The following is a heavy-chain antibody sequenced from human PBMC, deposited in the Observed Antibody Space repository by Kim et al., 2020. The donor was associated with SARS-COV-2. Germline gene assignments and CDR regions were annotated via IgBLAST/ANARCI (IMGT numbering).Heavy chain of an antibody. CDR3: ARDMADIVVVPAALGGMDV. V-gene: IGHV4-61*01. D-gene: IGHD2-2*01. J-gene: IGHJ6*02. Sequence: SETLSLTCTVSGGSVSSGSYYWSWIRQPPGKGLEWIGYIYYSGSTNYNPSLKSRVTISVDTSKNQFSLKLSSVTAADTAVYYCARDMADIVVVPAALGGMDVWGQGTTVTVSS. CDR2: IYYSGST. CDR1: GGSVSSGSYY.